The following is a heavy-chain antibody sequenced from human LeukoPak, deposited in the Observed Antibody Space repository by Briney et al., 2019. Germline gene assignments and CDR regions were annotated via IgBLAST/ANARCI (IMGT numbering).Heavy chain of an antibody. CDR2: INHSGST. Sequence: PSETLSLTCAVYGGSFSGYYWSWIRQPPGKGLEWIGEINHSGSTNYNPSLKSRVTISVDTSKNQFSLKLSSVTAADTAVYYCALGARGLIAVAGTVGWFDPWGQGTLVTVSS. J-gene: IGHJ5*02. CDR3: ALGARGLIAVAGTVGWFDP. CDR1: GGSFSGYY. V-gene: IGHV4-34*01. D-gene: IGHD6-19*01.